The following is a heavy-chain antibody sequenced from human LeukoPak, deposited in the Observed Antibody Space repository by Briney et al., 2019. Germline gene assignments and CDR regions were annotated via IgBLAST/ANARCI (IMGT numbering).Heavy chain of an antibody. V-gene: IGHV1-2*02. CDR3: ARDPTNYDFDYYYGMDV. CDR2: INPNSGGT. Sequence: ASVKVSCKASGYTFTGYYMHWVRQAPGQGLEWMGWINPNSGGTNYAQKFQGRVTMTRDTSISTAYMELSRLRSDDTAVYYCARDPTNYDFDYYYGMDVWGLGTTVTVSS. J-gene: IGHJ6*02. CDR1: GYTFTGYY. D-gene: IGHD3-3*01.